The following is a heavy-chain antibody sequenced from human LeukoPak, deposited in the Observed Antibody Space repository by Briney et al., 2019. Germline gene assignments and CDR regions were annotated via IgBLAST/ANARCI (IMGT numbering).Heavy chain of an antibody. CDR1: GGSISSYY. CDR2: IYYSGST. CDR3: ARDGY. J-gene: IGHJ4*02. V-gene: IGHV4-59*01. Sequence: PSETLSLTCTVSGGSISSYYWSGIRQPPGKGLEWIGYIYYSGSTNYNPSLKSRVTISVDTSKNQFSLKLSSVTAADTAVYYCARDGYWGQGTLVTVSS.